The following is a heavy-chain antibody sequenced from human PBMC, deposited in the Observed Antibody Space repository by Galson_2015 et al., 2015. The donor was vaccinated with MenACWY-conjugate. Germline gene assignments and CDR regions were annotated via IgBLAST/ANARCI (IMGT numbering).Heavy chain of an antibody. D-gene: IGHD3-22*01. Sequence: SLRLSCAASGFTFSSYAMSWVRQAPGKGLEWVSAISGSGGSTYYADSVKGRFTISRENAKNSLYLQMNSLRAGDTAVYYCAREARYYYDSSGYYVSWFDPWGQGTLVTVSS. J-gene: IGHJ5*02. CDR3: AREARYYYDSSGYYVSWFDP. CDR2: ISGSGGST. V-gene: IGHV3-23*01. CDR1: GFTFSSYA.